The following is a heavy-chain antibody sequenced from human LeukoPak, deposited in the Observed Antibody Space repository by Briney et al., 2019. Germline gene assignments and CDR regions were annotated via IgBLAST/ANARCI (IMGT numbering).Heavy chain of an antibody. J-gene: IGHJ4*02. CDR2: INPNSGGT. D-gene: IGHD6-13*01. CDR3: ARGFRIAAATAVY. Sequence: ASVKVSCKASGYTFTGYYLHWVRQATGQGLEWMGWINPNSGGTNYAQKFQGRVTMTRDTSISTAYMELSRLRSDDTAVYYCARGFRIAAATAVYWGQGTLVTVSS. CDR1: GYTFTGYY. V-gene: IGHV1-2*02.